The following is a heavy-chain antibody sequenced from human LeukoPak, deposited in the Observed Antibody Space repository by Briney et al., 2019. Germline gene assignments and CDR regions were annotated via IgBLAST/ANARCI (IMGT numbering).Heavy chain of an antibody. V-gene: IGHV3-23*01. CDR2: ISGSGGST. CDR3: ARDHGGYYYRLGDY. CDR1: GFTFSSYA. Sequence: GGSLRLSCAASGFTFSSYAMSWVRQAPGKGLEWVSAISGSGGSTYYADSVKGRFTISRDNSKNTLYLQMNSLRAEDTAVYYCARDHGGYYYRLGDYWGQGTLVTVSS. D-gene: IGHD3-22*01. J-gene: IGHJ4*02.